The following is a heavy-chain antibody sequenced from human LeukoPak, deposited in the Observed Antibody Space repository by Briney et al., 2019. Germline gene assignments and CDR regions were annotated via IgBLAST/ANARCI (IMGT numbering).Heavy chain of an antibody. CDR1: GGTFSSYA. CDR3: ARSKSPRPRLGAFDI. CDR2: IIPIFGTA. V-gene: IGHV1-69*01. Sequence: SVKVSWKASGGTFSSYAISWVRQAPGQGLEWMGGIIPIFGTANYAQKFQGRVTITADESTSTAYMELSSLRSEDTAVYYCARSKSPRPRLGAFDIWGQGTMVTVSS. D-gene: IGHD6-25*01. J-gene: IGHJ3*02.